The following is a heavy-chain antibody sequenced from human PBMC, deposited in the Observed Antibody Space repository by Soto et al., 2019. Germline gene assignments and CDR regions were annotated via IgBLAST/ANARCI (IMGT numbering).Heavy chain of an antibody. CDR1: GYTFTGYQ. V-gene: IGHV1-2*02. CDR3: ARGRTIVSPGN. D-gene: IGHD2-21*01. J-gene: IGHJ4*02. CDR2: FNPNSGGT. Sequence: QVQVVQSGAEVKKPGASVKVSCKASGYTFTGYQMHWVRQAPGQGLEWMGGFNPNSGGTNYAQKFQGRVTMTGDTSISTAYMELNRLTSDDTAVYFCARGRTIVSPGNWGQGTLVSVSS.